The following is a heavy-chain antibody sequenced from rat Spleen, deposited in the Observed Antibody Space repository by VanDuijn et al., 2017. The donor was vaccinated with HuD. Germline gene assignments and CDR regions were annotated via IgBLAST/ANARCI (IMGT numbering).Heavy chain of an antibody. CDR1: GFTFSDYY. D-gene: IGHD1-9*01. CDR3: ARHGYTRYYFDY. CDR2: ISYDGSST. V-gene: IGHV5-29*01. J-gene: IGHJ2*01. Sequence: EVQLVESGGGLVQPGRSLKLSCAASGFTFSDYYMAWVRQAPTKGLEWVATISYDGSSTYYRDSVKGRFTISRDNAKSTLYLQMDSLRSEDTATYYCARHGYTRYYFDYWGQGVMVTVSS.